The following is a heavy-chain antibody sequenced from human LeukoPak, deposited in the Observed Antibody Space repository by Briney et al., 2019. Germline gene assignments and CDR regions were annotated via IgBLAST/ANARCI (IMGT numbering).Heavy chain of an antibody. CDR3: ARDGYNHNWFDP. J-gene: IGHJ5*02. D-gene: IGHD5-24*01. Sequence: GASVKVSCKASGYTFTSYDINWVRQATGQGLEWMGWMNPNSGNTGYAQKFQGRVTMTRDTSTSTVYMELSSLRSEDTAVYYCARDGYNHNWFDPWGQGTLVTVSS. CDR2: MNPNSGNT. CDR1: GYTFTSYD. V-gene: IGHV1-8*01.